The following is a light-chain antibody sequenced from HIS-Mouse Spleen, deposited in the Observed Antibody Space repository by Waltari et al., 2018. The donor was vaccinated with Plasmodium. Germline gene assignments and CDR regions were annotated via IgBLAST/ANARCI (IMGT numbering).Light chain of an antibody. J-gene: IGKJ2*01. CDR3: QQYNNWPPYT. CDR2: GAS. CDR1: QSVSKH. Sequence: EIVMTQSPATLSVSPGERATLSCRASQSVSKHLAWYQQKPGQAPRRRIDGASTRATGIPARFSGSGSGTEFTLTISSMQSEDFAVYYCQQYNNWPPYTFGQGTKLEIK. V-gene: IGKV3-15*01.